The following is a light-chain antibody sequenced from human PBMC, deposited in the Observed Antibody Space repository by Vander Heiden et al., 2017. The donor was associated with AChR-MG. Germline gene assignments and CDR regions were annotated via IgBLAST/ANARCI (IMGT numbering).Light chain of an antibody. Sequence: QSALTQPPSASGSPGQSVTISCTGTSSDVGAYADVYWYQQHPGKAPQLIIYDVNERPSGVPDRFSGSKSGNSASLTVSGLQAVDEADYYCSAYAGDNILVFGGGTKLTVL. CDR2: DVN. CDR3: SAYAGDNILV. V-gene: IGLV2-8*01. CDR1: SSDVGAYAD. J-gene: IGLJ2*01.